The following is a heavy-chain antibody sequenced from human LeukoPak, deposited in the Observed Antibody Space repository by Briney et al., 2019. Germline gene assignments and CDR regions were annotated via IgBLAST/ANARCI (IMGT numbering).Heavy chain of an antibody. Sequence: GEALNISCTASGYSFTCFWIGWVRHVPGKGLEWMGIIYPGDSDTRYSPSFQGQVTTSADKSISTAYLQWSSLKASDTAMYYCARTTLSVVVPAAMWDAFDIWGQGTMVTVSS. CDR2: IYPGDSDT. CDR1: GYSFTCFW. D-gene: IGHD2-2*01. J-gene: IGHJ3*02. CDR3: ARTTLSVVVPAAMWDAFDI. V-gene: IGHV5-51*01.